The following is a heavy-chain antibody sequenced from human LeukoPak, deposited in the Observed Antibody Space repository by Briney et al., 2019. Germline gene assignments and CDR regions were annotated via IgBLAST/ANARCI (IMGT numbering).Heavy chain of an antibody. J-gene: IGHJ4*02. CDR3: ASSVVVPAANFDY. Sequence: PGGSLRLSCTASGFTFSTYAMNWVRQAPGKGLEWISAIGGGGDSPYYADSVKGRFTISRDNSRNTLYLQMNSLRVEDTAVFYCASSVVVPAANFDYWGQGTLVTASS. CDR1: GFTFSTYA. CDR2: IGGGGDSP. V-gene: IGHV3-23*01. D-gene: IGHD2-2*01.